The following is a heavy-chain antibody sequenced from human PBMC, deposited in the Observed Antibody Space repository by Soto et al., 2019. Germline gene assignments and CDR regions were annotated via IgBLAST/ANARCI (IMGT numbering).Heavy chain of an antibody. CDR3: ARAGTFYYDNSGPGNYYAMDV. J-gene: IGHJ6*02. CDR2: ISVYNANT. CDR1: GGTFSSYA. V-gene: IGHV1-18*01. D-gene: IGHD3-22*01. Sequence: ASVKVSCKASGGTFSSYAIGWVRQAPGQGLEWMGWISVYNANTNYAQKFRGRVTMTTDTSTSTAYMELRSLRSDDTAIYYCARAGTFYYDNSGPGNYYAMDVWGQGTTVTVSS.